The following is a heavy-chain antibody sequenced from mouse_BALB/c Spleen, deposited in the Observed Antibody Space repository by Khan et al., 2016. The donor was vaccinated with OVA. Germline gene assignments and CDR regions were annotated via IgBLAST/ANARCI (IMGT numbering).Heavy chain of an antibody. J-gene: IGHJ3*01. Sequence: VQLQQSGAELVRPGVSVKISCKGSGYTFTDFTLHWMKQSHTKSLEWIGVISTYYGDATYNQKFKGKATMTVDKASSTAYLEIARLTSEDSAIYYCSRGGGGNRFAYWGQGTLVTVSA. CDR3: SRGGGGNRFAY. CDR2: ISTYYGDA. V-gene: IGHV1S137*01. CDR1: GYTFTDFT.